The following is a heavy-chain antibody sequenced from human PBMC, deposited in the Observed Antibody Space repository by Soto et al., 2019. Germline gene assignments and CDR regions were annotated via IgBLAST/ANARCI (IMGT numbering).Heavy chain of an antibody. V-gene: IGHV4-59*11. CDR1: GGSISGHY. Sequence: ASETLSLTCTVSGGSISGHYWIWIRQPPGEGMEWIGYIFYSGSTTYNNNPSLKSRVSISVDTSKNQFYLRLSSVTAADTAVYYCARVGSSGWSPDYWGQGTLVTVSS. D-gene: IGHD6-19*01. J-gene: IGHJ4*02. CDR3: ARVGSSGWSPDY. CDR2: IFYSGSTTY.